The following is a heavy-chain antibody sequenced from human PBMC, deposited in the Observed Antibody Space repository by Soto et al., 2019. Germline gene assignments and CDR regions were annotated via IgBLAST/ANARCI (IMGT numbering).Heavy chain of an antibody. D-gene: IGHD2-2*03. CDR3: ASMDGYCSSTSCYPHWFDP. CDR1: EVTFSSYS. J-gene: IGHJ5*02. CDR2: ISSSSSYI. Sequence: LIHLYGDAEVTFSSYSMNWVRQTPGKGLKWVSSISSSSSYIYYADSVKGRFTISRDNAKNSLYLQMNSLRAEDTAVYYCASMDGYCSSTSCYPHWFDPWGQGTPVTGSS. V-gene: IGHV3-21*01.